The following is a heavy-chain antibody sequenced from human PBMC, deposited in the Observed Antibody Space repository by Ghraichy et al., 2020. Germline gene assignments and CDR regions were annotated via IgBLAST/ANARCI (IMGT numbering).Heavy chain of an antibody. CDR3: ARGFLRTGFDC. J-gene: IGHJ4*02. CDR1: GDSISRSTTG. V-gene: IGHV6-1*01. Sequence: SQTLSLTFVISGDSISRSTTGWNWIRQSPSGGIEWLGRTYYEFKWNDDYALSMRGRITLSPDTSKNQFSLHLNSVTPEDTGVYYCARGFLRTGFDCWGQGALVTVSS. D-gene: IGHD1-14*01. CDR2: TYYEFKWND.